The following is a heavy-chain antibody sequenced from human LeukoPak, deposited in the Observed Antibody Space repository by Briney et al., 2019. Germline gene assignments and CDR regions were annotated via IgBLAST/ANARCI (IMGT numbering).Heavy chain of an antibody. D-gene: IGHD3-22*01. CDR2: ISRNGGNT. CDR3: AKEHYYYDSTGPLDY. CDR1: GFTFSSYA. Sequence: GGSLRLSCAASGFTFSSYAMHWVRQAPGKGLEYVSAISRNGGNTYYANSVKGRFTISRDNAKNSLYLQMNSLRAEDMALYYCAKEHYYYDSTGPLDYWGQGTLVTVSS. J-gene: IGHJ4*02. V-gene: IGHV3-64*01.